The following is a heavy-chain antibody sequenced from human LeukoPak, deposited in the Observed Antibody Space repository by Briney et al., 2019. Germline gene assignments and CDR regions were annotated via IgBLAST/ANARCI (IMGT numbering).Heavy chain of an antibody. Sequence: GGSLRLSCAASGFTFSSYAMSWVRQAPGKGLEWVSAISGSGGSTYYADSVKGRFTISRDNSKNTLYLQMNSLRAEDTAVYYCAKDPRPSLAVAGTWGVSYFDYWGQGTLVTVSS. D-gene: IGHD6-19*01. CDR3: AKDPRPSLAVAGTWGVSYFDY. V-gene: IGHV3-23*01. CDR2: ISGSGGST. J-gene: IGHJ4*02. CDR1: GFTFSSYA.